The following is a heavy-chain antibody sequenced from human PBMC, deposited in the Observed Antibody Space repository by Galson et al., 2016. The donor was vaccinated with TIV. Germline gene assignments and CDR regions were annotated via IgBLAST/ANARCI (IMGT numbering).Heavy chain of an antibody. CDR1: GGSISNGGYF. Sequence: CNVSGGSISNGGYFWSWIRLHPGKGLEWIGNIYYSGSTYYNPSLKSRVTISVDTSQNQFSLILRSVTAADTAVYYCARWADSGSYYDYFQDWGQGTLVTVSS. D-gene: IGHD1-26*01. CDR2: IYYSGST. CDR3: ARWADSGSYYDYFQD. J-gene: IGHJ1*01. V-gene: IGHV4-31*03.